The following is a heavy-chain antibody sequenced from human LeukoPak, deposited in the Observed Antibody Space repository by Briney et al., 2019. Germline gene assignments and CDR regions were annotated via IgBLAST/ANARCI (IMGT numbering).Heavy chain of an antibody. CDR1: GFTFSEFE. CDR2: ISSGGTTI. J-gene: IGHJ4*02. Sequence: GSLSLSCAASGFTFSEFEMNWVRQAPGKGLEWVSDISSGGTTIFYADSVKGRFTISRDNAKNSLYLQMNSLRDEDTAIYYCTRGLVLWGQGALVTVSS. CDR3: TRGLVL. D-gene: IGHD2/OR15-2a*01. V-gene: IGHV3-48*03.